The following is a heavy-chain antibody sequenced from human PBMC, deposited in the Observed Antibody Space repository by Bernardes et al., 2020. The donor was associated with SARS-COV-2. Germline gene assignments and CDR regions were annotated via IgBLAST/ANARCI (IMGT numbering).Heavy chain of an antibody. CDR3: ARTLVVVAATPSYGMDV. J-gene: IGHJ6*02. D-gene: IGHD2-15*01. Sequence: ASVKVSCKASGYTFTSYYMHWVRQAPGQGLEWMGIINPSGGSTSYAQKFQGRVTMTRDTSTSTVYMELSSMRSEDTAVYYCARTLVVVAATPSYGMDVWGQGTTVTVSS. CDR1: GYTFTSYY. CDR2: INPSGGST. V-gene: IGHV1-46*03.